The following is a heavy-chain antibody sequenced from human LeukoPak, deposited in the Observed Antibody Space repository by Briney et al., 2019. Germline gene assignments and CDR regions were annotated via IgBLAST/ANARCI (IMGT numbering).Heavy chain of an antibody. Sequence: GGSLRLSCAASGFTFSDYYMSWIRQAPGKGLEWVSYISSSGSTIYYADSVKGRFTISRDNSKNTLYLQMNSLRAEDTAVYYCARGPFYGSGSYRLETDYWGQGTLVTVSS. D-gene: IGHD3-10*01. CDR2: ISSSGSTI. CDR1: GFTFSDYY. CDR3: ARGPFYGSGSYRLETDY. J-gene: IGHJ4*02. V-gene: IGHV3-11*04.